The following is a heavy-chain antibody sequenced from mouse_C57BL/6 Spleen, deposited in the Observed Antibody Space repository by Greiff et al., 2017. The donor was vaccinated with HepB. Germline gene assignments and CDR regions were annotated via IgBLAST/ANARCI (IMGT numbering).Heavy chain of an antibody. Sequence: EVHLVESGPVLVKPGASVKMSCKASGYTFTDYYMNWVKQSHGKSLEWIGVINPYNGGTSYNQKFKGKATLTVDKSSSTAYMELNSLTSEDSAVYYCARSNYGSSHPAYAMDYWGQGTSVTVSS. J-gene: IGHJ4*01. V-gene: IGHV1-19*01. CDR3: ARSNYGSSHPAYAMDY. CDR1: GYTFTDYY. D-gene: IGHD1-1*01. CDR2: INPYNGGT.